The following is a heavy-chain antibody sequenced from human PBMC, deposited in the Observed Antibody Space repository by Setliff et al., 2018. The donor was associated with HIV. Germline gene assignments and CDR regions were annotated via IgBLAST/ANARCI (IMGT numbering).Heavy chain of an antibody. CDR1: GGSINGGTYY. J-gene: IGHJ4*02. CDR2: IYTSGP. CDR3: ARASSDIPGVDSNYFDD. V-gene: IGHV4-61*02. D-gene: IGHD2-2*01. Sequence: SETLSLTCSVSGGSINGGTYYWTWIRQSAGKGLEWIGRIYTSGPRYNPSLENRVTISVDTSKSQFFLMLSSVTAADTAVYYCARASSDIPGVDSNYFDDWGQGTLVTVSS.